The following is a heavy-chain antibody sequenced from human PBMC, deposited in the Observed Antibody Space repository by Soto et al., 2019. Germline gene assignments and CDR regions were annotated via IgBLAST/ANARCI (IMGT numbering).Heavy chain of an antibody. D-gene: IGHD5-18*01. Sequence: PGGSLRLSCAASGFTFSSYGMHWVRQSPGKGLEWVAVISYDGSNKYYADSVKGRFTISRDNSKNTLYLQMNSLRAEDTAVYYCAKDLEDTAPAHYYYYYGMDVWGQGTTVTVSS. CDR2: ISYDGSNK. J-gene: IGHJ6*02. CDR3: AKDLEDTAPAHYYYYYGMDV. CDR1: GFTFSSYG. V-gene: IGHV3-30*18.